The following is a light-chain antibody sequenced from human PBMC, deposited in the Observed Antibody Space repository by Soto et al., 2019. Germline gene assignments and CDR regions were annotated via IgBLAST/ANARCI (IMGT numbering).Light chain of an antibody. Sequence: QSALTQPAFVSGSPGQSITISCTGTSSDIGGYNYVSWYQQHPGEAPKLMIYEVSNRPSGVSNRFSGSKSGSTASLTISGLQADDEADYYCCSRASSITYVFGSGTKVTVL. CDR1: SSDIGGYNY. CDR3: CSRASSITYV. V-gene: IGLV2-14*01. J-gene: IGLJ1*01. CDR2: EVS.